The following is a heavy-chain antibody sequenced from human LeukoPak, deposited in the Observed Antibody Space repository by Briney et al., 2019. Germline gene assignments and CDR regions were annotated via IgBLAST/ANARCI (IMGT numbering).Heavy chain of an antibody. D-gene: IGHD2-21*02. CDR1: GGSISSSNW. CDR2: IYHSGST. J-gene: IGHJ3*02. Sequence: SETLSLTCTVSGGSISSSNWWSWVRQPPGKGLEWIGSIYHSGSTYYNPSLKSRVTISVDTSKNQFSLKLSSVTAADTAVYYCASKVVTDAFDIWGQGTMVTVSS. V-gene: IGHV4-4*02. CDR3: ASKVVTDAFDI.